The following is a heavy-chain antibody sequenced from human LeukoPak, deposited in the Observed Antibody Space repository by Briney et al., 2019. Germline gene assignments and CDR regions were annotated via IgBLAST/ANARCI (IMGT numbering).Heavy chain of an antibody. J-gene: IGHJ4*02. CDR2: ISWNSGSI. CDR3: ARVYSSGWSGDY. CDR1: GFTFDDYA. V-gene: IGHV3-9*01. Sequence: GGSLRLSCAASGFTFDDYAMHWVRQAPGKGLEWVSGISWNSGSIGYADSVKGRFTISRDNAKNSLYLQMNSLRAEDTALYYCARVYSSGWSGDYWGQGTLVTVSS. D-gene: IGHD6-19*01.